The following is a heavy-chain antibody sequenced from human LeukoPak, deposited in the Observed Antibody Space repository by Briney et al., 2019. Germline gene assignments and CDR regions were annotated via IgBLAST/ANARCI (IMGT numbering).Heavy chain of an antibody. CDR2: INPSGGST. CDR3: ARECLAGPLSGYYYYMDV. Sequence: ASVKVSCKASGYTFTSYYMHWVRQAPGQGLEWMGIINPSGGSTGYAQKFQGRVTMTRDTSTSIVYMELSSLRSEDTAVYYCARECLAGPLSGYYYYMDVWGKGTTVTVSS. CDR1: GYTFTSYY. J-gene: IGHJ6*03. D-gene: IGHD6-19*01. V-gene: IGHV1-46*01.